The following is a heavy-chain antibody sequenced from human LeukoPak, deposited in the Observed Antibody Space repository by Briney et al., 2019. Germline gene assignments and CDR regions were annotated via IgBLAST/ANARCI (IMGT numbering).Heavy chain of an antibody. CDR3: ARGGSSWYKAHQVFDY. Sequence: KSSETLSLTCAASGGSISSGGYSWSWLRQPPGKGLEWIGYIYHSGSTYYNPSLKSRVTISVDRSKNQFSLKLSSVTAADTAVYYCARGGSSWYKAHQVFDYWGQGTLVTVSS. V-gene: IGHV4-30-2*01. J-gene: IGHJ4*02. D-gene: IGHD6-13*01. CDR1: GGSISSGGYS. CDR2: IYHSGST.